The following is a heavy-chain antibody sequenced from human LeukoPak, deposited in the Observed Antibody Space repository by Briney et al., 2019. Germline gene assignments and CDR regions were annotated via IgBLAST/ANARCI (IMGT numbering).Heavy chain of an antibody. J-gene: IGHJ3*02. D-gene: IGHD3-9*01. CDR1: GGAFSSYA. V-gene: IGHV1-69*13. CDR3: ARDGHYDILTGYQTDDAFDI. CDR2: IIPIFGTG. Sequence: ASVKLSCKASGGAFSSYAFSWVREAPGQGLEWMGGIIPIFGTGDYAQKFPVRVTITADESTSTAYMELSSLRSEDTAVYYCARDGHYDILTGYQTDDAFDIWGQGTMVTVSS.